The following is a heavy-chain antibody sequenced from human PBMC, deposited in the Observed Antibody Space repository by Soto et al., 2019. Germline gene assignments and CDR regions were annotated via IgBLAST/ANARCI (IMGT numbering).Heavy chain of an antibody. D-gene: IGHD3-16*01. Sequence: QVQLQESGPGLVKPSETLSLTCTVSGGSISSYFWSWIRQPPVKGLEWIGYIYYTGSTNYNPSLKSRVTISLDTSKNQFSLQLSSVTAADTAVYYCANVNWYFDLWGRGTLVTVSS. CDR2: IYYTGST. CDR3: ANVNWYFDL. J-gene: IGHJ2*01. CDR1: GGSISSYF. V-gene: IGHV4-59*01.